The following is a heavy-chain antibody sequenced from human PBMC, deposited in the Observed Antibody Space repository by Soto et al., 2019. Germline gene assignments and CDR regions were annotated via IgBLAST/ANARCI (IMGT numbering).Heavy chain of an antibody. V-gene: IGHV3-23*01. D-gene: IGHD3-10*01. CDR2: ISASGDRT. CDR3: SPDSSGGEFDC. CDR1: GFSFSFYA. J-gene: IGHJ4*02. Sequence: EVQVLESGGALGQPGGSLRLSCAASGFSFSFYAMNWVRQAPGKGLEWVSFISASGDRTYYADSVKGRFTISRDNSKNTVYLHMNSLRAEDAAVYYCSPDSSGGEFDCWGPGTQVTVSS.